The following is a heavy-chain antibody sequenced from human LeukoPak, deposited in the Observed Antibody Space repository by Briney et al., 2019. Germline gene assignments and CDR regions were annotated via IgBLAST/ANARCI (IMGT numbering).Heavy chain of an antibody. Sequence: GESLKISCKGSGYSFTSYWIGWVRQMPGKGLEWMGIIYPGDSDTRYSPSFQGQVTISADKSISTAYLQWSSLKASDTAMYYCARHRVGAQDIYYYYYMDVWGKGTTVTVSS. V-gene: IGHV5-51*01. CDR3: ARHRVGAQDIYYYYYMDV. CDR2: IYPGDSDT. CDR1: GYSFTSYW. D-gene: IGHD1-26*01. J-gene: IGHJ6*03.